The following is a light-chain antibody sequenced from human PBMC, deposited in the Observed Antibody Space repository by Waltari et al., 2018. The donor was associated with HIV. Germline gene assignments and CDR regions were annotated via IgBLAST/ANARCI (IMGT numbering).Light chain of an antibody. CDR1: QSVSSNY. Sequence: EIVLTQSPGTLSLSPGERATLSCRASQSVSSNYLAWYQQKPGQAPRLLIYGASSRATGIPDRFTGSGSGTDFTRTISRLEPEDFAVYYCQQYGSSLLTFGGGTKVEIK. CDR2: GAS. J-gene: IGKJ4*01. V-gene: IGKV3-20*01. CDR3: QQYGSSLLT.